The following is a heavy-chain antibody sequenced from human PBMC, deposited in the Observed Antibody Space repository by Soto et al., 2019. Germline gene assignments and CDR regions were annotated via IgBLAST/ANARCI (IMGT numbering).Heavy chain of an antibody. V-gene: IGHV4-31*03. CDR1: GVSISSGGYY. CDR3: ARDLQRYCSSTSCSYYGMDV. CDR2: IYYSVDT. D-gene: IGHD2-2*01. Sequence: TLSLTCTVSGVSISSGGYYWNWIGQHPEKGLEWIGYIYYSVDTYYSPSLKSRVTISIDTSKNQFSLKLDSVTAADTGVYYCARDLQRYCSSTSCSYYGMDVWGQGTTVTVSS. J-gene: IGHJ6*02.